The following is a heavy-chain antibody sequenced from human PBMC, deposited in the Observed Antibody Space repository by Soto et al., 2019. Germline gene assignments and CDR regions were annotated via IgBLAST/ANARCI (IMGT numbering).Heavy chain of an antibody. D-gene: IGHD2-2*01. CDR2: ISAYNGNT. J-gene: IGHJ6*03. Sequence: QVPLVQSGAEVKKPGASVKVSCKASGYTFTSYGISWVRQAPGQGLEWMGWISAYNGNTNYAQKLQGRVTMTTDTSTSTAYMERRSRRSDDTAVYYCARAGYCSSTSCSINYYYYYYMDVWGKGTTVTVSS. CDR3: ARAGYCSSTSCSINYYYYYYMDV. V-gene: IGHV1-18*01. CDR1: GYTFTSYG.